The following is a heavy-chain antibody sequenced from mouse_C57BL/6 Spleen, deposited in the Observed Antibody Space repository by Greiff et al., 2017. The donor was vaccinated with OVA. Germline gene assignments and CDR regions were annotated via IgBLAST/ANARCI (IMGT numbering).Heavy chain of an antibody. CDR1: GYAFTNYL. Sequence: QVQLQQSGAELVRPGTSVKVSCKASGYAFTNYLIEWVKQRPGQGLEWIGVINPGSGGTSYNEKFKGKATLTADKSSSTAYMQLSSLTSEDSAVYFCARWHYGLYAMDYWGQGTSVTVSS. D-gene: IGHD1-2*01. V-gene: IGHV1-54*01. CDR3: ARWHYGLYAMDY. J-gene: IGHJ4*01. CDR2: INPGSGGT.